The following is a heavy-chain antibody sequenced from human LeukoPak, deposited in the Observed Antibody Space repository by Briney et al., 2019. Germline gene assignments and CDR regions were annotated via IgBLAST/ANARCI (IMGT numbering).Heavy chain of an antibody. V-gene: IGHV1-3*01. CDR3: ARRDRRHFDY. D-gene: IGHD3-22*01. CDR1: GYTFTSYA. J-gene: IGHJ4*02. Sequence: GASAKVSCKASGYTFTSYAMHWVRQAPGQRLEWMGWINAGNGNTKYSQKFQGRVTITRDTSANTAYMELTSLRSEDTAVYYCARRDRRHFDYWGQGTLVTVSS. CDR2: INAGNGNT.